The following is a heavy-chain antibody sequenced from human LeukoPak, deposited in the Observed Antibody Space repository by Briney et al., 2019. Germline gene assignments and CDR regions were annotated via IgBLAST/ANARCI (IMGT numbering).Heavy chain of an antibody. D-gene: IGHD6-19*01. CDR1: GYIFTGYH. Sequence: ASVNVSCKSSGYIFTGYHIHWVRQPPGQGRAGMGGKNPNSGGTDYAPQFQRRVALTRDTSISPAYMALSRLRSADTAVYYCARGDWSVAGKEACDYWGQGTLVPVSS. V-gene: IGHV1-2*02. J-gene: IGHJ4*02. CDR2: KNPNSGGT. CDR3: ARGDWSVAGKEACDY.